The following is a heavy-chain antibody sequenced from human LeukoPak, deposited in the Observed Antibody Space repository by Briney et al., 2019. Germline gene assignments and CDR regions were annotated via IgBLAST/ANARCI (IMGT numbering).Heavy chain of an antibody. CDR2: ISSNGGST. CDR1: GFTFSSYA. D-gene: IGHD1-26*01. V-gene: IGHV3-64*01. J-gene: IGHJ5*02. Sequence: GGSLRLSCAASGFTFSSYAMHWVRQAPGKGLEYVSAISSNGGSTYYANSVKGRFTISRDNSKNTLYLQMGSLRAEDMAVYYCARGSIKWELFFESAKADWFDPWGQGTLVTVSS. CDR3: ARGSIKWELFFESAKADWFDP.